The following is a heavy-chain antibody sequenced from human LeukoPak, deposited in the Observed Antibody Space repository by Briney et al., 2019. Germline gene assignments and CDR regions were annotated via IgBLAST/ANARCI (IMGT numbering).Heavy chain of an antibody. J-gene: IGHJ4*02. V-gene: IGHV1-69*05. D-gene: IGHD3-22*01. CDR2: IIPIFGTA. Sequence: ASVKVSCKASGGTLSSYAISWVRQAPGQWLEWMGGIIPIFGTANYAQKLQGRVTMTTDTSTSTAYMELRSLISDDTAVYYCARDLRPYYDSSGYFDYWGQGTLVTVSS. CDR1: GGTLSSYA. CDR3: ARDLRPYYDSSGYFDY.